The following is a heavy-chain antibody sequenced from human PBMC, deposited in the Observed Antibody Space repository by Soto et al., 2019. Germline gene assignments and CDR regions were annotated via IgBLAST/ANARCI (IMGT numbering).Heavy chain of an antibody. Sequence: QVQLVESGGGVVQPGRSLRLSCAASEFTFSNYGMHWVRQAPGKGLEWVAVILIDGSNRYHADSVKDRFTISRDNSKNTLYLQMNSLRAEDTAVYYCARDDEYSGNGMDVWGQGTTVTVS. CDR1: EFTFSNYG. D-gene: IGHD3-10*01. CDR3: ARDDEYSGNGMDV. J-gene: IGHJ6*02. V-gene: IGHV3-33*01. CDR2: ILIDGSNR.